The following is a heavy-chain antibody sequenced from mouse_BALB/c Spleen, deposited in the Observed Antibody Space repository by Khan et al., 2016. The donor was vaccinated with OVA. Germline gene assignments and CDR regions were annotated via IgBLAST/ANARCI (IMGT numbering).Heavy chain of an antibody. CDR3: AKGVWSYYYAIDY. CDR1: GFSLTDYG. V-gene: IGHV2-6-5*01. CDR2: IRGGGST. D-gene: IGHD2-10*02. J-gene: IGHJ4*01. Sequence: QVQLKESGPGLVAPSQSLSITCTVSGFSLTDYGVSWIRQPPGKGLEWLGVIRGGGSTSYNSALISRLSIIKDNSKSHVFLKMNSLQTDDTAMYYCAKGVWSYYYAIDYWGQGTSVTVSS.